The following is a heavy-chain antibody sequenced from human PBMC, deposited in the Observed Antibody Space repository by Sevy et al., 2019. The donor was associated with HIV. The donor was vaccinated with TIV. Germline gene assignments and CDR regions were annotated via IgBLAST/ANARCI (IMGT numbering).Heavy chain of an antibody. CDR1: GFTFRSYV. Sequence: GGSLRLSCAASGFTFRSYVMNWVRQAPGKGLEWVSSISGSGDDTYYTDSVKGRFTISRDNSKNTLYLQMNSLRAEDTDIYFCAKSYGEMPISGFDYWGQGTLVTVSS. J-gene: IGHJ4*02. V-gene: IGHV3-23*01. CDR2: ISGSGDDT. D-gene: IGHD2-2*01. CDR3: AKSYGEMPISGFDY.